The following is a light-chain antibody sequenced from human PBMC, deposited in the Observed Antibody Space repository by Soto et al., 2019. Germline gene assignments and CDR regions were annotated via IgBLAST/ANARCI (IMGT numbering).Light chain of an antibody. V-gene: IGKV1-5*01. J-gene: IGKJ5*01. CDR3: QQNDSNPFT. CDR1: QSISSD. CDR2: AAS. Sequence: IDMTYSASTVSGSIAGRPTINRRASQSISSDLAWYQQKPGKAPNRLIYAASNLESGVPSRFTGSGSGTEFTLTISSLQPEDFATYHCQQNDSNPFTFGQGTRLDI.